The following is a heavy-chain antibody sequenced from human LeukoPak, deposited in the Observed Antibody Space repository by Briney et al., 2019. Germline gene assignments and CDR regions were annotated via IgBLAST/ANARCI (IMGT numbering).Heavy chain of an antibody. D-gene: IGHD5-12*01. Sequence: ASVKVSCKASGYTFTSYYMHWVRQAPGQGLEWMGIINPSGGSTSYAQKFQGRVTITADESTSTAYMELSSLRSEDTAVYYCARESGSPFYYFDYWGQGTLVTVSS. J-gene: IGHJ4*02. V-gene: IGHV1-46*01. CDR3: ARESGSPFYYFDY. CDR2: INPSGGST. CDR1: GYTFTSYY.